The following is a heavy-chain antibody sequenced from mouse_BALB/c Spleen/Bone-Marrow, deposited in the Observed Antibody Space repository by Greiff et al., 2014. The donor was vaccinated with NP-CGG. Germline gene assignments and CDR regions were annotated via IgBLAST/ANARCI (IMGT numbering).Heavy chain of an antibody. CDR1: GYTFTSYY. CDR2: IYPGNVNT. V-gene: IGHV1S56*01. D-gene: IGHD1-1*01. Sequence: LEESGPELVKPGASVRISCKASGYTFTSYYIHWVKQRPGQGLEWIGWIYPGNVNTKYNEKFKGKATLTADKSSSTAYMQLSSLTSEDSAVYFCVRDYYGSSSFAYWGQGTLVTVSA. J-gene: IGHJ3*01. CDR3: VRDYYGSSSFAY.